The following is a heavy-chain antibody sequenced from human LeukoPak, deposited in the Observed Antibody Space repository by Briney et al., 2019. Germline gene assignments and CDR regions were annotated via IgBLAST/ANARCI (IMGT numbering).Heavy chain of an antibody. CDR2: IYNRGST. D-gene: IGHD5-18*01. CDR1: GGSISKNY. V-gene: IGHV4-59*01. CDR3: AGAFRYGPLDL. J-gene: IGHJ5*02. Sequence: SETLSLTCTVSGGSISKNYWSWIRQPPGKGLEWIGFIYNRGSTNYNPSLKSRVTMSVDLSKNQFSLKLSSVTAADTAVYYCAGAFRYGPLDLWGQGTLVTVSS.